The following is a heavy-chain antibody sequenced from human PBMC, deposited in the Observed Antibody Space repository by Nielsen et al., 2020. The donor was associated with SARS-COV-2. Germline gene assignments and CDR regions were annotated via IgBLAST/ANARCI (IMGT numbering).Heavy chain of an antibody. V-gene: IGHV3-30*18. Sequence: GESLKISCAASGFTFSNYGMHWVRQAPGKGLEWVAGISYDGSNKYYADSVKGRFTISRGDSKNTLYLQMNSLRAEDTTMYYCAKDGGSGWLDYWGQGTLVTVSS. CDR3: AKDGGSGWLDY. CDR1: GFTFSNYG. D-gene: IGHD6-19*01. J-gene: IGHJ4*02. CDR2: ISYDGSNK.